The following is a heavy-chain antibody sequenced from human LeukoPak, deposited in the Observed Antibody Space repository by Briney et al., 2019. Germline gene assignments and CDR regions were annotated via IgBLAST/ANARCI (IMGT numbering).Heavy chain of an antibody. CDR2: IYYSGST. J-gene: IGHJ4*02. V-gene: IGHV4-39*01. Sequence: LETLSLTCTVSGGSISSSSYYWGWIRQPPGKGLEWIGSIYYSGSTYYNPSLKSRVTISVDTSKNQFSLKLSSVTAADTAVYYCATTRVGATRGFFDYWGREPWSPSPQ. D-gene: IGHD1-26*01. CDR1: GGSISSSSYY. CDR3: ATTRVGATRGFFDY.